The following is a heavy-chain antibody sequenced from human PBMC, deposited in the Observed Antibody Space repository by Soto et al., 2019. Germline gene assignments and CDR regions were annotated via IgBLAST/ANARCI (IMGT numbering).Heavy chain of an antibody. V-gene: IGHV4-59*01. Sequence: SETLSLTCTVSGGSISSYYWSWIRQPPGKGLEWIGYIYYSGSTNYNPSLKSRVTISVDTSKNQFSLKLSSVTAADAAVYYCASHTGVRYFDWFDYWGQGTLVTVSS. J-gene: IGHJ5*01. CDR1: GGSISSYY. CDR3: ASHTGVRYFDWFDY. CDR2: IYYSGST. D-gene: IGHD3-9*01.